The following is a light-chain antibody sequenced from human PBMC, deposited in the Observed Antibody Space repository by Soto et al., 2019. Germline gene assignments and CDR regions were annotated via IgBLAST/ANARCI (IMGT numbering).Light chain of an antibody. Sequence: QPVLTQPPSASGTPGQRVTISCSGSNSNIGNNKVNWYQQLPGTAPKLLIYTSNQRPSGVPDRFSGSKSGTSASLAISGLQSEDEADYHCATWDDSLHGYVFGTGTKLTVL. CDR3: ATWDDSLHGYV. V-gene: IGLV1-44*01. CDR2: TSN. J-gene: IGLJ1*01. CDR1: NSNIGNNK.